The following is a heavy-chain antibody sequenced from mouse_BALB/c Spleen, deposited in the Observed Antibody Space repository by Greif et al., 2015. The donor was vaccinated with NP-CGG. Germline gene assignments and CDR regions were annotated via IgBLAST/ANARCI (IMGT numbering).Heavy chain of an antibody. CDR1: GYTFTSYW. CDR3: ARRSYFDV. CDR2: IDPSDSYT. Sequence: VKLVESGAELVKPGASVKLSCKASGYTFTSYWMHWVKQRPGQGLEWIGEIDPSDSYTNYNQKFKGKATLTVDKSSSTAYMQLSSLTSEDSAVYYCARRSYFDVWGAGTTVTVSS. J-gene: IGHJ1*01. V-gene: IGHV1-69*02.